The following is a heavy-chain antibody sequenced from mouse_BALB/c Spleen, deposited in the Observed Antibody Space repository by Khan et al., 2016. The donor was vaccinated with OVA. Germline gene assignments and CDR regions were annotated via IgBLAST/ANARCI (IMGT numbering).Heavy chain of an antibody. CDR3: AREGNYNYYIRDY. CDR2: IWAGGST. V-gene: IGHV2-9*02. D-gene: IGHD2-1*01. CDR1: GFSLTNYG. Sequence: QVQLKQSGPGLVAPSQSLSITCTVSGFSLTNYGVHWVRQPPGKGLEWLGVIWAGGSTNYNSALMSRLNISKDNSKSQVFLKMTSLQTDDTAMYYCAREGNYNYYIRDYWGQGTSVTVSS. J-gene: IGHJ4*01.